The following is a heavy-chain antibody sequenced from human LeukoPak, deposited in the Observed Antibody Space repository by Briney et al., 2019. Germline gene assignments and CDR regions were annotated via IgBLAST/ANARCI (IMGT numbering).Heavy chain of an antibody. J-gene: IGHJ4*02. CDR1: GFTFSSYS. D-gene: IGHD6-19*01. Sequence: GGSLRLSCAASGFTFSSYSMNWVRQAPGKGLEWVSSISSSSSYIYYADSVKGRFTISRDNAKNSLYLQMNSLRAEDTAVYYCARGAVAVAALDYWGQGTLVTVSS. V-gene: IGHV3-21*01. CDR3: ARGAVAVAALDY. CDR2: ISSSSSYI.